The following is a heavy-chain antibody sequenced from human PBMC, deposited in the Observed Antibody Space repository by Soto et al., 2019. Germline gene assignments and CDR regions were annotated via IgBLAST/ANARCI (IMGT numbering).Heavy chain of an antibody. CDR2: IYYSGYT. V-gene: IGHV4-39*01. D-gene: IGHD3-16*01. CDR3: ARHNGPLYVGSYYDMDV. CDR1: GGSISSYY. Sequence: SETLSLTCTVSGGSISSYYWGWIRQPPGKGLEWIGSIYYSGYTYYNPSLKSRVTISVDTSKNQFSLKLSSVTAADTAVYYCARHNGPLYVGSYYDMDVSGQGTTVTVSS. J-gene: IGHJ6*02.